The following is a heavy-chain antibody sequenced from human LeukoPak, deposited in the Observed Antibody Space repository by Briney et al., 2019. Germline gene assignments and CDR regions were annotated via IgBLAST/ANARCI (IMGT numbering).Heavy chain of an antibody. Sequence: GGSLRLSCAASGFTFSSYGMHWVRQAPGKGLEWVAVIWYDGSNKYYADSVKGRFTISRDNSKNTLYLQMNSLRAEDTAVYYCARDYYDILTGYYSPYYYYYYGMDVWGQGTTVTVSS. D-gene: IGHD3-9*01. CDR3: ARDYYDILTGYYSPYYYYYYGMDV. J-gene: IGHJ6*02. V-gene: IGHV3-30*19. CDR1: GFTFSSYG. CDR2: IWYDGSNK.